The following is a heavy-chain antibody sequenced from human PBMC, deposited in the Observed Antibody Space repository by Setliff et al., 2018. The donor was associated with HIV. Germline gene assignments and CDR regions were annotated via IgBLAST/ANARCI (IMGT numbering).Heavy chain of an antibody. D-gene: IGHD3-3*01. CDR3: ARDRGSYNFWSGLARGDNWFDP. J-gene: IGHJ5*02. V-gene: IGHV4-61*09. Sequence: ASETLSLTCTVSGGSISSGSYYWSWIRQPAGKGLEWIGQIYTSGSTNYNPSLKSRVTMSVDTSKNQFSLNLTSVTAADTAVYYCARDRGSYNFWSGLARGDNWFDPWGQGTLVTVSS. CDR1: GGSISSGSYY. CDR2: IYTSGST.